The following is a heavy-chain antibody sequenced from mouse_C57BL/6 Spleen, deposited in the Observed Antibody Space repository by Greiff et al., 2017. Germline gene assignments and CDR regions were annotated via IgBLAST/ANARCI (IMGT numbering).Heavy chain of an antibody. CDR1: GYTFTTYP. CDR3: ARRGYYGSSPWYFDV. V-gene: IGHV1-47*01. J-gene: IGHJ1*03. CDR2: FHPYNDDT. Sequence: VQLQESGAELVKPGASVKMSCKASGYTFTTYPIEWMKQNHGKSLEWIGNFHPYNDDTKYNEKFKGKATLTVEKSSSTVYLELSRLTSDDSAVYYCARRGYYGSSPWYFDVCGTGTTVTVSS. D-gene: IGHD1-1*01.